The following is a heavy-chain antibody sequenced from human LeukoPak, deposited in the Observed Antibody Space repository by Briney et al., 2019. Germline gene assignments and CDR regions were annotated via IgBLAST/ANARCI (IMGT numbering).Heavy chain of an antibody. V-gene: IGHV3-23*01. J-gene: IGHJ4*02. CDR3: AKDHSADGWPTFEY. CDR2: ITKYDGRL. Sequence: PGGSLRLTCAVSGFGVHTFAMSWVRQAPGKGLEWLASITKYDGRLYYADSVRGRFTISRDTSQNELYLQMSSLRVDDSAIYYCAKDHSADGWPTFEYWGRGTLVTVSS. CDR1: GFGVHTFA. D-gene: IGHD5-24*01.